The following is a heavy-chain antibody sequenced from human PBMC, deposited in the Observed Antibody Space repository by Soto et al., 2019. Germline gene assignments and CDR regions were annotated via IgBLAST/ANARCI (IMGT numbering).Heavy chain of an antibody. CDR3: ARHPERIAQIGWFDP. J-gene: IGHJ5*02. V-gene: IGHV3-7*02. CDR2: IKPDGSQK. CDR1: EGNCSSYW. D-gene: IGHD6-13*01. Sequence: RHSCAAAEGNCSSYWMSRVSKDPGKGLEWVANIKPDGSQKWYVASVKGRFTISRDNAKNSLYLQMNSLRAEDTAVYYCARHPERIAQIGWFDPWGQGTLVTVSS.